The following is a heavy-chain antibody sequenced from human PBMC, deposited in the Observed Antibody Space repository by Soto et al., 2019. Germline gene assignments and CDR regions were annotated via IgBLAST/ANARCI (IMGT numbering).Heavy chain of an antibody. CDR3: VRDGDASNSDWYFNL. J-gene: IGHJ2*01. CDR2: ISYSSTTI. V-gene: IGHV3-48*02. CDR1: GFTFSSYV. D-gene: IGHD2-2*01. Sequence: GGSLRLSCSASGFTFSSYVMNWFRQAPGKGLEWVSFISYSSTTIYYADSVKGRFTIFRDNAKNSLYLQMNSLRDEDTAVYFCVRDGDASNSDWYFNLWGRGTLVTVSS.